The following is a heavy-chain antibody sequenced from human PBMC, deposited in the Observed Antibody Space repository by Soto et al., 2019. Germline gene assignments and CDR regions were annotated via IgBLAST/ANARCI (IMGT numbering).Heavy chain of an antibody. J-gene: IGHJ4*02. CDR1: GFTFSSYA. V-gene: IGHV3-23*01. Sequence: EVQLLESGGGLVQPGGSLRLSCAASGFTFSSYAMSWVRQPPGKGLEWVSSINAGGGSTYYPDPVKGRFTISRDNSKSTLYRQMNSLTAEDTAIYYCAKAGRNYFDYWGQGPLVTVSS. D-gene: IGHD3-10*01. CDR2: INAGGGST. CDR3: AKAGRNYFDY.